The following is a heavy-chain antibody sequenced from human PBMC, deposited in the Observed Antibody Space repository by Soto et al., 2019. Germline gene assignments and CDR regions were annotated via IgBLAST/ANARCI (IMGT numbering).Heavy chain of an antibody. D-gene: IGHD3-3*01. CDR1: GGSISSSSYY. V-gene: IGHV4-39*02. CDR2: IYYSGST. J-gene: IGHJ6*02. Sequence: SETLSLTCTVSGGSISSSSYYWGWIRQPPGKGLEWIGTIYYSGSTYYNPSLKSRLTISVDTSKNQFSLKLSSVTAADTAVYYCARDQGLRFLEWSAPSDYYGMDVWGQGTTVTVSS. CDR3: ARDQGLRFLEWSAPSDYYGMDV.